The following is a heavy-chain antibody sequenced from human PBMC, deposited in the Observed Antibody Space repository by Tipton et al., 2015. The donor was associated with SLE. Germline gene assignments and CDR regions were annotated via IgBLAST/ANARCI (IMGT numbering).Heavy chain of an antibody. Sequence: TLSLTCAVYGGSFSGYYWSWIRQPPGKGLEWIGEINHSGSTNYNPYLKSRLTISVDTSKNQFSLKLSSVTAADTAGYYCAGAGITMVRGGIFVLWGQGTLVTGSS. J-gene: IGHJ4*02. V-gene: IGHV4-34*01. CDR2: INHSGST. CDR1: GGSFSGYY. D-gene: IGHD3-10*01. CDR3: AGAGITMVRGGIFVL.